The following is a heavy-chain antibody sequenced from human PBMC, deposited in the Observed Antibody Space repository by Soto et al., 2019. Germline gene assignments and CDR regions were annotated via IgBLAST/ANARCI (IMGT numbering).Heavy chain of an antibody. CDR3: ARPSSYGSYYYFVL. D-gene: IGHD1-26*01. V-gene: IGHV1-18*04. J-gene: IGHJ4*02. Sequence: ASVKVSCKASGDTFTRHGLTWVRQAPGQGPEWMGWITVGSGNTHYAQKFQGRVSMTTDTSTSTAYMELWSLRSDDTAVYYCARPSSYGSYYYFVLWGQGTPVTVSS. CDR2: ITVGSGNT. CDR1: GDTFTRHG.